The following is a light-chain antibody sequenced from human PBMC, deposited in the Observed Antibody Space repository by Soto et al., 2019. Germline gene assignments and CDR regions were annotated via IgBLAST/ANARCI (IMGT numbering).Light chain of an antibody. V-gene: IGLV2-8*01. CDR3: YSYAGGYKGV. J-gene: IGLJ3*02. CDR2: EVT. Sequence: QSALTQPPSASGSPGQSVTISCTGTSSDVGGYNYVSWYQQRPGEVPKLIIYEVTKRPSGVPDRFSGSKSGNTASLTVSGLQADDEADYYCYSYAGGYKGVFGGGTKLTVL. CDR1: SSDVGGYNY.